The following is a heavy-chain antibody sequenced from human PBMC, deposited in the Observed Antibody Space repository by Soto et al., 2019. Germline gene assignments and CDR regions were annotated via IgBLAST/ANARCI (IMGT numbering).Heavy chain of an antibody. D-gene: IGHD2-15*01. CDR2: ISYSGNT. Sequence: PSETLSLTCTVSGGSIISGYWSWIRQPPGKGLEWIGYISYSGNTNYNPSLKSRVNMSEDTPKNQFSLRLSSVIIADTAVYYCAGLRGYAGSPIDYWGQGTLVTVS. CDR1: GGSIISGY. CDR3: AGLRGYAGSPIDY. V-gene: IGHV4-59*01. J-gene: IGHJ4*02.